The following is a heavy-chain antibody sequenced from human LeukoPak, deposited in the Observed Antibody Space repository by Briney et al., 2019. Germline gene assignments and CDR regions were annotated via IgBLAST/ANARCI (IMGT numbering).Heavy chain of an antibody. J-gene: IGHJ4*02. CDR1: GFTFSSYS. CDR2: ISSSSSYI. V-gene: IGHV3-21*01. CDR3: ARVGTSSWYV. Sequence: AGGSLRLSCAASGFTFSSYSMNWVRQAPGKGLEWVSSISSSSSYIYYADSVKGRFTISRDNAKNSLYLQMNSLRAGDTSVYYCARVGTSSWYVWGQGTVVTVSS. D-gene: IGHD6-13*01.